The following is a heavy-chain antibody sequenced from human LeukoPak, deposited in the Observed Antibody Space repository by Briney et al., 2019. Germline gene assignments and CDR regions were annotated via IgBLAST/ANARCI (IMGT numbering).Heavy chain of an antibody. J-gene: IGHJ4*02. CDR2: IKQDGSEK. V-gene: IGHV3-7*01. CDR3: VRPGDPAGFDY. D-gene: IGHD3-10*01. Sequence: GGSLRLSCAASGFTFSSYWMSWVRRAPGKGLEWVANIKQDGSEKYYVDSVKGRFTISRDNAKNSLYLQMNSLRAEDTAVYYCVRPGDPAGFDYWGQGALVTVSS. CDR1: GFTFSSYW.